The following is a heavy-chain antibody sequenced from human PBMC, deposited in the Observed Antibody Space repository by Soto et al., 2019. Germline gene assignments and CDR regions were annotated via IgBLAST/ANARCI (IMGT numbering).Heavy chain of an antibody. CDR2: INAGNGNT. J-gene: IGHJ6*02. D-gene: IGHD6-19*01. Sequence: GASVKVSCKASGYTFTSYAMHWVRQAPGQRLEWMGWINAGNGNTKYSQKFQGRVTITRDTSASTAYMELSSLRSEDTAVYYCARDERKYSSGWYYIGYYYYGMDVWGQGTTVTVS. V-gene: IGHV1-3*01. CDR3: ARDERKYSSGWYYIGYYYYGMDV. CDR1: GYTFTSYA.